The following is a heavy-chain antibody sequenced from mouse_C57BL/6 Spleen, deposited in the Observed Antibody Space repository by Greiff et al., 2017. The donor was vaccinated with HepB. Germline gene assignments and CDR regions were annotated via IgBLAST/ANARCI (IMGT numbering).Heavy chain of an antibody. Sequence: VQLQQSGAELVRPGTSVKVSCKASGYAFTNYLIEWVKQRPGQGLEWIGVINPGSGGTNYNEKFKGKATLTADKSSSTAYMQLSSLTSEDSAVYFCARVGGNYDYYAMDYWGQGTSVTVSS. CDR2: INPGSGGT. CDR3: ARVGGNYDYYAMDY. D-gene: IGHD2-1*01. CDR1: GYAFTNYL. V-gene: IGHV1-54*01. J-gene: IGHJ4*01.